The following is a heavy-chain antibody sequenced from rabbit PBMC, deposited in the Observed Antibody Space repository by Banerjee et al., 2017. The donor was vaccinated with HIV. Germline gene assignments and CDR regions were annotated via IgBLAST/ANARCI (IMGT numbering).Heavy chain of an antibody. CDR1: GFSFSGGYY. J-gene: IGHJ4*01. Sequence: QQLVESGGGLVKPGASLTLTCKASGFSFSGGYYMCWVRQAPGKGLEWIACIYTGSSGSTYYASWAKGRFTISKTSSTTVTLQMTSLTAADTATYFCARDLTGIIGWNFNLWGQGTLVTVS. V-gene: IGHV1S40*01. CDR2: IYTGSSGST. D-gene: IGHD1-1*01. CDR3: ARDLTGIIGWNFNL.